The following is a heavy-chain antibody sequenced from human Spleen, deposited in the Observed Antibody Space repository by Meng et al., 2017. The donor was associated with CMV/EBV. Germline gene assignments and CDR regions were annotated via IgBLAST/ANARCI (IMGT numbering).Heavy chain of an antibody. CDR3: ARGRAGGGSCYPD. J-gene: IGHJ4*02. CDR2: INHSGST. Sequence: QLQESVPGLVKPSETLSLGWTSSGGSNRSYYCNWIRQPAGKGLEWIGEINHSGSTNYNPSLKSRVTISVDTSKNQFSLKLSSVTAADTAVYYCARGRAGGGSCYPDWGQGTLVTVSS. CDR1: GGSNRSYY. D-gene: IGHD2-15*01. V-gene: IGHV4-59*12.